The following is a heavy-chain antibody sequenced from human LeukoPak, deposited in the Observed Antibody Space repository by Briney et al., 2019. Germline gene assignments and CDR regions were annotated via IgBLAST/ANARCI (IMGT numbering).Heavy chain of an antibody. J-gene: IGHJ4*02. D-gene: IGHD3-9*01. CDR3: ARDGATGYYAFDY. V-gene: IGHV4-59*01. CDR2: IYYSGST. CDR1: GGSISSYY. Sequence: NTSETLSLTCTVSGGSISSYYWSWIRQPPGKGLEWIGYIYYSGSTNYNPSLKSRVTISVDTSKNQFSLKLSSVTAADTAVYYCARDGATGYYAFDYWGQGTLVTVPS.